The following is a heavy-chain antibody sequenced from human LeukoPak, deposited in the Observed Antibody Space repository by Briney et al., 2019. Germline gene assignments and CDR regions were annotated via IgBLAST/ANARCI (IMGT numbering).Heavy chain of an antibody. D-gene: IGHD1-1*01. J-gene: IGHJ4*02. CDR2: IYSGGST. Sequence: PGGSLRLSCAASGFTVGSNYMSWVRQAPGKGLEWVSVIYSGGSTYYADSVKGRFTISRDNSKNTLYLQMNSLRAEDTAVYYCARVTTGRFDYWGQGTLVTVSS. CDR1: GFTVGSNY. CDR3: ARVTTGRFDY. V-gene: IGHV3-66*01.